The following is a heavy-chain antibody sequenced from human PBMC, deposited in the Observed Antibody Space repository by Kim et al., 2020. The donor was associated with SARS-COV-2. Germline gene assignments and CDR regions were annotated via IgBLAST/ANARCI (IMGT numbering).Heavy chain of an antibody. CDR3: AIDSSLPTGEQWLGGVQFDY. Sequence: GGSLRLSCAASGFTFSSYGMHWVRQAPGKGLEWVAVIWYDGSNKYYADSVKGRFTTSRDNSKNTLYLQMNSLRAEDTAVYYCAIDSSLPTGEQWLGGVQFDYWGQGTLVTVSS. V-gene: IGHV3-33*01. CDR1: GFTFSSYG. J-gene: IGHJ4*02. D-gene: IGHD6-19*01. CDR2: IWYDGSNK.